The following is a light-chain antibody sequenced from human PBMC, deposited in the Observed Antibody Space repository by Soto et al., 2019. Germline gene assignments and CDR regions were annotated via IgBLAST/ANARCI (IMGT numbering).Light chain of an antibody. J-gene: IGLJ2*01. V-gene: IGLV1-40*01. CDR2: GNT. Sequence: QSVLTHPPSVSGAPGQRVTISCTGSSYNIGAGYDVHWYQQLPGTAPKLLIYGNTNRPSGVPDRFSGAKSGTSASLAITGLQAEDEADYYCQSYDSSLSVVFGGGTQLTVL. CDR1: SYNIGAGYD. CDR3: QSYDSSLSVV.